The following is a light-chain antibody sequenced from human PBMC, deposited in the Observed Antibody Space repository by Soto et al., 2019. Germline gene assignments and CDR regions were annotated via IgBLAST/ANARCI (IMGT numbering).Light chain of an antibody. CDR3: QQYNTWPPIT. CDR2: GAS. CDR1: QRVSSN. Sequence: EIVMTQSPATLAVSPGERATLSCRASQRVSSNLAWYQQKPGQAPRLLLYGASTRATGIPGKFSGSGSGTEFTLTISSLQSEDFAVYYCQQYNTWPPITFGQGTRLEIK. V-gene: IGKV3-15*01. J-gene: IGKJ5*01.